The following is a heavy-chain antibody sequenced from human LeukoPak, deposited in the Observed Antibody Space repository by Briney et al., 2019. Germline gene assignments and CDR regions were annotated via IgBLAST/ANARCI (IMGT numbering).Heavy chain of an antibody. D-gene: IGHD3-10*01. Sequence: SETLSLTCTVSGGSMRGGAYYWIWFRQPPGKGLEWIGYIYHSGTTFYNPSLRRRVTISIDTSKNQFSLKVISLTAADTAVYYCARAFITMVRGAIMGFFDYWGQGTLVTVSS. CDR3: ARAFITMVRGAIMGFFDY. CDR2: IYHSGTT. CDR1: GGSMRGGAYY. J-gene: IGHJ4*02. V-gene: IGHV4-30-2*01.